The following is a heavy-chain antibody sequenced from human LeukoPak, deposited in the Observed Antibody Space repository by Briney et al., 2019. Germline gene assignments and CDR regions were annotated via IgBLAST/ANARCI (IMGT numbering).Heavy chain of an antibody. CDR2: IIPMINTP. J-gene: IGHJ4*02. CDR1: GGTFRSYA. V-gene: IGHV1-69*13. D-gene: IGHD4-17*01. Sequence: ASVKVSCKASGGTFRSYAITWVRQAPGKGLDWMGGIIPMINTPKYAQKFQGRVSITADESTSTGYMEVSSLRSEDTAVYYCAIFQGTYGDNENDYWGKGTLVSVSS. CDR3: AIFQGTYGDNENDY.